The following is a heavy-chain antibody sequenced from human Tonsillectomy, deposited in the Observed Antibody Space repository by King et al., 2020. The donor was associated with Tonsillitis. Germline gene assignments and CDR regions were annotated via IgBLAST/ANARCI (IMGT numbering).Heavy chain of an antibody. CDR2: IRWSSGHK. CDR3: AKDVGPTYFYVSYCDDTRYNYNMDF. J-gene: IGHJ6*02. CDR1: GFTFDDYG. V-gene: IGHV3-9*01. Sequence: VQLVESGGRLVQPGRSLRLSCVGSGFTFDDYGMHWVRQAPGKGLEWVSGIRWSSGHKDYADSVKGRFTIYRDNAKDSLYMQMNSLRVEDTALYYCAKDVGPTYFYVSYCDDTRYNYNMDFWGQGTTVTVSS. D-gene: IGHD2-21*01.